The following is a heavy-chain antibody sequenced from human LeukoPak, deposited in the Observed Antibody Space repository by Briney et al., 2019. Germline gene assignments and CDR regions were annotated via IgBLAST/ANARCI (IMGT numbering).Heavy chain of an antibody. CDR1: GYTFTSYC. CDR2: INPSGGST. J-gene: IGHJ6*02. D-gene: IGHD3-3*01. V-gene: IGHV1-46*01. CDR3: ASYYDFWSGYDSYYYGMDV. Sequence: ASVKVSCKASGYTFTSYCMHWVRQAPGQGLEWMGIINPSGGSTSYAQKFQGRVTMTRDTSTSTVYMELSSLRSEDTAVYYCASYYDFWSGYDSYYYGMDVWGQGTTVTVSS.